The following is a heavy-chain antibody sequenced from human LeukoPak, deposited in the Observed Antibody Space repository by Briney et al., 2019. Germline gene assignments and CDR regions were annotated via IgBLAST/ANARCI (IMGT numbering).Heavy chain of an antibody. J-gene: IGHJ4*02. D-gene: IGHD7-27*01. CDR1: AGSFSGYY. CDR2: LNHSRST. Sequence: PSETLSLTCAVYAGSFSGYYWSWIRQPPGKGLEWIGELNHSRSTNYNPSLKSRVTISVDTSKNQFYLKLSSVTAADTAVYYCARGVGTPRYLGYWGQETLVTVSS. V-gene: IGHV4-34*01. CDR3: ARGVGTPRYLGY.